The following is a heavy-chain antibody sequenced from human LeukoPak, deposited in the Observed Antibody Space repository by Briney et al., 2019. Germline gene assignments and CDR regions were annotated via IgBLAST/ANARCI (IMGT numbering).Heavy chain of an antibody. D-gene: IGHD1-14*01. J-gene: IGHJ3*02. CDR2: IYYSGST. CDR1: GGSISSGSYD. V-gene: IGHV4-61*01. Sequence: PSETLSLTCTVSGGSISSGSYDWYWIRQPPGKGLEWIGYIYYSGSTNYNPSLKSRVTISVDTSKNQFSLKLSSVTAADTAVYYCARVNPGSAFDIWGQGTMVTVSS. CDR3: ARVNPGSAFDI.